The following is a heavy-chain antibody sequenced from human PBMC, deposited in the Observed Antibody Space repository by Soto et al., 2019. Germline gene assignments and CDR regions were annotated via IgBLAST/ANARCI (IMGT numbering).Heavy chain of an antibody. CDR1: GYTFTSHD. Sequence: GASVKVSCKASGYTFTSHDINWVRQATGQGVEWVGWMNASSGVTGXAQKFQGRVXMTRNTSISSSXMELSXLRSEDTAVYYCASPPRNYGFWSGYSFDIXX. D-gene: IGHD3-3*01. J-gene: IGHJ3*02. V-gene: IGHV1-8*01. CDR3: ASPPRNYGFWSGYSFDI. CDR2: MNASSGVT.